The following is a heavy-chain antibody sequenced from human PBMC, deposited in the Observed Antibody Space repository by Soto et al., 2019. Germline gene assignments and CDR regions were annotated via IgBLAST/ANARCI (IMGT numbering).Heavy chain of an antibody. Sequence: SEALSLTCFISGGSFSNDYWTWIRQSPGKGLEWIGYIFHTGITDYNPSVKSRVTISIDKSRNLFSLNLTSVTAADTAVYYCARDRYFYDSRGYYRTLDSWGQGTLVTVSS. CDR3: ARDRYFYDSRGYYRTLDS. CDR1: GGSFSNDY. V-gene: IGHV4-59*01. CDR2: IFHTGIT. D-gene: IGHD3-22*01. J-gene: IGHJ5*01.